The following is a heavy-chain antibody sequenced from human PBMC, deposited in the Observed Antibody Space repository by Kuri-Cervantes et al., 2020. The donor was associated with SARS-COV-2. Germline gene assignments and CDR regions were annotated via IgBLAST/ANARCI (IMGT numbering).Heavy chain of an antibody. V-gene: IGHV3-30-3*01. CDR1: GFTFSSYA. J-gene: IGHJ3*02. Sequence: LSCAASGFTFSSYAMHWVRQAPGKGLEWVAVISYDGSNKYYADSVKGRFTISRDNSKNTLYLQMNSLRAEDTAVYYCAREDVLLQDAFDIWGQGTMVTVSS. CDR3: AREDVLLQDAFDI. D-gene: IGHD3-10*01. CDR2: ISYDGSNK.